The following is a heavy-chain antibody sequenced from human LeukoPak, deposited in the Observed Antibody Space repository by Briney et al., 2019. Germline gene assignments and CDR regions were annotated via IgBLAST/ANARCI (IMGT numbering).Heavy chain of an antibody. CDR2: ISISGTYI. CDR1: GFILSDYN. Sequence: SGGSLRLSCAASGFILSDYNMNWVRQAPGKGLEWVSFISISGTYITYADSVKGRFTISRDSAKNSLYLQMNSLRAEDMAVYYCARDLSATARAYDYWGQGTLVTVSS. J-gene: IGHJ4*02. CDR3: ARDLSATARAYDY. D-gene: IGHD2-15*01. V-gene: IGHV3-21*01.